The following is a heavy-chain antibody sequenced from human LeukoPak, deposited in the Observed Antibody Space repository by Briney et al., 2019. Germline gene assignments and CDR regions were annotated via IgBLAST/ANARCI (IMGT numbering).Heavy chain of an antibody. CDR3: ARLVAPRYNYYGMDV. V-gene: IGHV4-59*08. J-gene: IGHJ6*02. D-gene: IGHD5-12*01. Sequence: SETLSLTCTVSGGSISSYYWSWIRNPPRQGLEWIGYLYYSGSTNSNPALKSRVTISVDTSKSQISLKLSSVTAADAAVYYCARLVAPRYNYYGMDVWGQGTTVTVSS. CDR1: GGSISSYY. CDR2: LYYSGST.